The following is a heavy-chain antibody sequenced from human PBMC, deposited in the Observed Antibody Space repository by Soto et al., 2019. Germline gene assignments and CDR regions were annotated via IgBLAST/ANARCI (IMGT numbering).Heavy chain of an antibody. CDR2: INHSGST. D-gene: IGHD5-12*01. Sequence: SETLSLTCAVYGGSFSGYYWSWIRQPPGKGLEWIGEINHSGSTNYNPSLKSRVTISVDTSKNQFSLKLSSVTAADTAGYYCARGRLWSVATTKPNWFDPWGQGTLVTVSS. V-gene: IGHV4-34*01. CDR3: ARGRLWSVATTKPNWFDP. CDR1: GGSFSGYY. J-gene: IGHJ5*02.